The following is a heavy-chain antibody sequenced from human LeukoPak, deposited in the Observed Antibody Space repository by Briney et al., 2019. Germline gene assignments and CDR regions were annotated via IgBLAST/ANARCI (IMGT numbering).Heavy chain of an antibody. CDR1: GGSISSYY. V-gene: IGHV4-59*12. CDR3: ARDSSGYSGTNTYNWFDP. J-gene: IGHJ5*02. D-gene: IGHD3-22*01. CDR2: IYYSGST. Sequence: PSETLSLTCTVSGGSISSYYWSWIRQPPGKGLEWIGYIYYSGSTNYNPSLKSRVTISVDTSKNQFSLKLSSVTAADTAVYYCARDSSGYSGTNTYNWFDPWGQGTLVTVSS.